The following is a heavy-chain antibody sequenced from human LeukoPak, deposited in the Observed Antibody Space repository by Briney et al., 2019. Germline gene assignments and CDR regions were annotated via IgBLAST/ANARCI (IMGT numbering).Heavy chain of an antibody. CDR2: ISYDGSNK. Sequence: GRSLRLSCAASGFTFSSYGMHWVRQAPGKGLEWVAVISYDGSNKYYADSVKGRFTISRDSSKNTVYLQMNSLRAEDTAVYYCAKEDGSGSSVFLDAFDIWGQGTMVTVSS. J-gene: IGHJ3*02. D-gene: IGHD3-10*01. CDR1: GFTFSSYG. V-gene: IGHV3-30*18. CDR3: AKEDGSGSSVFLDAFDI.